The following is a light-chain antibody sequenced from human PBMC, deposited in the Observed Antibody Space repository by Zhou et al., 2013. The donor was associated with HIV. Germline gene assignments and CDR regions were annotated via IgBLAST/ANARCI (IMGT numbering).Light chain of an antibody. CDR3: QQSYSTPYT. J-gene: IGKJ2*01. Sequence: DIQMTQSPSSLSASVGDRVTITCRASQNINTFLNWYQHKPGKAPNFLIYAASTLQSGVPSRFSGSGSGTDFTLTISSLQPEDFATYYCQQSYSTPYTFGQGTKLEIK. V-gene: IGKV1-39*01. CDR1: QNINTF. CDR2: AAS.